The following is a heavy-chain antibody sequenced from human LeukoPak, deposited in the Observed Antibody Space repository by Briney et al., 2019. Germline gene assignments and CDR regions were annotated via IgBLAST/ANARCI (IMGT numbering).Heavy chain of an antibody. Sequence: PSETLSLTCTVSGGSISSYYWSWIRQPAGKGLEWIGRFYISGSTNYNPSLKSRVTISVDTSKNQFSVKLSSVTAADTAVYYCASYDYVWGSLDYWGQGTLVTVSS. V-gene: IGHV4-4*07. CDR1: GGSISSYY. J-gene: IGHJ4*02. D-gene: IGHD3-16*01. CDR2: FYISGST. CDR3: ASYDYVWGSLDY.